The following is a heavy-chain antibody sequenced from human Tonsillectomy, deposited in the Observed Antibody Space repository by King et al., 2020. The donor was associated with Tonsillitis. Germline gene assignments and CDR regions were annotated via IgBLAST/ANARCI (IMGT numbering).Heavy chain of an antibody. J-gene: IGHJ4*02. CDR1: GFTFSSYS. CDR2: ISSSSSNL. D-gene: IGHD3-16*01. CDR3: AGSGGEGLFDY. Sequence: VQLVESGGGLVQPGGSLRLSCAASGFTFSSYSMNWVRQAPGKGLGWVSYISSSSSNLYYADSVKGRFTISRDNAKNSMYLQMNSLRAEDTDVYYCAGSGGEGLFDYWGQGTLVTVSS. V-gene: IGHV3-48*01.